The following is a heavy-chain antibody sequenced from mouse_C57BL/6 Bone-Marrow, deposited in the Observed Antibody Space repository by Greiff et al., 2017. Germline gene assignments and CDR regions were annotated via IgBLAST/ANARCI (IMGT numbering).Heavy chain of an antibody. D-gene: IGHD4-1*01. CDR1: GFSLTSYG. J-gene: IGHJ4*01. CDR3: ARNWDSYAMDY. V-gene: IGHV2-6*01. CDR2: IWGVGST. Sequence: VQLVESGPGLVAPSQSLSITCTVSGFSLTSYGVDWVRPSPGKGLEWLGVIWGVGSTNYNSALKSRLSISKDNSKSQVFLKMNSLQTDDTAMYYCARNWDSYAMDYWGQGTSVTVSS.